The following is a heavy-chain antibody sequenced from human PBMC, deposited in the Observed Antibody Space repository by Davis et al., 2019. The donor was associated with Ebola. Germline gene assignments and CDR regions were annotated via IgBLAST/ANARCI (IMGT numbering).Heavy chain of an antibody. CDR2: ISGSGGST. Sequence: GESLKISCAASGFTFSSYAMSWVRQAPGKGLEWVSAISGSGGSTYYADSVKGRFTISRDNSKNTLYLQMNSLKTEDTAVYYCTRDLNYDFWSGYYHYYYYYGMDVWGQGTTVTVSS. D-gene: IGHD3-3*01. J-gene: IGHJ6*02. CDR1: GFTFSSYA. CDR3: TRDLNYDFWSGYYHYYYYYGMDV. V-gene: IGHV3-23*01.